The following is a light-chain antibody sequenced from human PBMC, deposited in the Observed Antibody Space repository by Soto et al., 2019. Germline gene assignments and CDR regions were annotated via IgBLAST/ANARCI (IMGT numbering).Light chain of an antibody. CDR2: AAS. V-gene: IGKV1-12*01. CDR3: QQSNSFPRT. CDR1: HVINSW. Sequence: DIQMTQSPSSVSASVGDRVTITCRASHVINSWLAWYQQKPGKDPNLLIYAASSVQSGVPSRFSGRGSGTEFTLTITSLQPEDSATYFCQQSNSFPRTFGGGTKVEVK. J-gene: IGKJ4*01.